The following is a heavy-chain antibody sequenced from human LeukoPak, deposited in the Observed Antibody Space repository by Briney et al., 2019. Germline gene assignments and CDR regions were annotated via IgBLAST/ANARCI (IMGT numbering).Heavy chain of an antibody. CDR3: ARHEEEDGYNAKTFDY. D-gene: IGHD5-24*01. CDR1: GGSISSSGNF. J-gene: IGHJ4*02. Sequence: PSETLSLTCTVSGGSISSSGNFWGWVRQPPGRGLEWIASTYYSRNTYYNTFLKSRVTISVDTSKNQFSLKLSSVTAADTAVYYCARHEEEDGYNAKTFDYWGQGTLVTVSS. CDR2: TYYSRNT. V-gene: IGHV4-39*01.